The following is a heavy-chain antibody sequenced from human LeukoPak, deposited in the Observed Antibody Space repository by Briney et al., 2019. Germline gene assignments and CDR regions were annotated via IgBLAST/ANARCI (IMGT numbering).Heavy chain of an antibody. CDR1: GFTFSSYG. CDR3: AKDRPPECSSTSCFAEYFQH. Sequence: PGRSLRLSCAASGFTFSSYGMHWVRQAPGKGLEWVAVISYDGSNKYYADSVKGRFTISRDNSKNTLYLQMNSLRAEDTAVYHCAKDRPPECSSTSCFAEYFQHWGQGTLVTVSS. V-gene: IGHV3-30*18. J-gene: IGHJ1*01. D-gene: IGHD2-2*01. CDR2: ISYDGSNK.